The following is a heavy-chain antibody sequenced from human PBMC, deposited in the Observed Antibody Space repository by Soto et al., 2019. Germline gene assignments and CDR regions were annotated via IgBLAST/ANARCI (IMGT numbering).Heavy chain of an antibody. V-gene: IGHV3-30-3*01. CDR3: AKVSRPSRISTPDFDF. CDR2: IAYDGITQ. Sequence: GGSLRLSCAASGFILSSYSIHWVRQAPGKGLEWVAVIAYDGITQYYGDSVKGRFFVSRDNSKNTLFLQLNSLRGEDTAVYYCAKVSRPSRISTPDFDFWGQGTLVTVSS. J-gene: IGHJ4*02. CDR1: GFILSSYS.